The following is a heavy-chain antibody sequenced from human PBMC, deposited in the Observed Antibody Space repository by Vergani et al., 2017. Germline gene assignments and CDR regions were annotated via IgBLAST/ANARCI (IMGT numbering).Heavy chain of an antibody. V-gene: IGHV1-2*02. D-gene: IGHD5-12*01. CDR2: INPNSGGT. J-gene: IGHJ4*02. CDR1: GYTFTSYY. CDR3: ARGNIVATIFVLLPFDC. Sequence: QVQLVQSGAEVKKPGASVKVSCKASGYTFTSYYMHWVRQAPGQGLEWLGIINPNSGGTNYAQKFQGRVTMTRDTSISTAYMELSRLRSDDTAVYYCARGNIVATIFVLLPFDCWGQGTLVTVSS.